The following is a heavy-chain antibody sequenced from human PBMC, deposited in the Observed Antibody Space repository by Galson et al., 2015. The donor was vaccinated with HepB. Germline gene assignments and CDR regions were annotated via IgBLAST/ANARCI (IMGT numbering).Heavy chain of an antibody. V-gene: IGHV3-11*01. CDR2: ISSSGSTI. CDR1: GFTFSDYY. J-gene: IGHJ1*01. CDR3: AGHYYDSSGYYYPLPEYFQH. Sequence: SLRLSCAASGFTFSDYYMSWIRQAPGKGLEWVSYISSSGSTIYYADSVKGRFTISRDNAKNSLYLQMNSLRAEDTAVYYCAGHYYDSSGYYYPLPEYFQHWGQGTLVTVSS. D-gene: IGHD3-22*01.